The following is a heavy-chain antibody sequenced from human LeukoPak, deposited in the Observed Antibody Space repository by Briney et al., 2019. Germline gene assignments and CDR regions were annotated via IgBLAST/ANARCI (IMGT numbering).Heavy chain of an antibody. CDR3: ARASRSHYYYYMDV. D-gene: IGHD2-15*01. CDR1: GYTFTSYG. CDR2: ISAYNGNT. J-gene: IGHJ6*03. V-gene: IGHV1-18*03. Sequence: ASVKVSCKASGYTFTSYGISWVRQAPGQGLEWMGWISAYNGNTNYAQKLQGRVTMTTDTSTSTAYMEPRSLRSEDMAVYYCARASRSHYYYYMDVWGKGTTVTVSS.